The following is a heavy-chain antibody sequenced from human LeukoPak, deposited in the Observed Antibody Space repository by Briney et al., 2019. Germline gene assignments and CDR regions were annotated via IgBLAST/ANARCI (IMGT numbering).Heavy chain of an antibody. Sequence: GESLKISCKGSGYSFTSYWIGWVRQMPGKGLEWMGIIYPGDSDTRYSPSFQGQVTISADKSISTAYLQWSSLKASDTAMYYCERRPYDILTGSYYFDYWGQGTLVTVSS. D-gene: IGHD3-9*01. J-gene: IGHJ4*02. CDR2: IYPGDSDT. V-gene: IGHV5-51*01. CDR3: ERRPYDILTGSYYFDY. CDR1: GYSFTSYW.